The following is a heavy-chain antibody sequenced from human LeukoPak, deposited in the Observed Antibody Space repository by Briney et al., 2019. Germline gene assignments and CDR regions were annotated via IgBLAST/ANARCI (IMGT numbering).Heavy chain of an antibody. CDR2: ISDSGGTT. D-gene: IGHD3-22*01. J-gene: IGHJ1*01. Sequence: PGGSLRLSCASSGFTFSSSAMSWVRQALGKGLEWVSGISDSGGTTYYADSVKGRFTISRDNSKNTLYLQMNSLRAEDTAVYYCAKMKLYYDSSGYYYDPEYFQHWGQGTLVTASS. V-gene: IGHV3-23*01. CDR3: AKMKLYYDSSGYYYDPEYFQH. CDR1: GFTFSSSA.